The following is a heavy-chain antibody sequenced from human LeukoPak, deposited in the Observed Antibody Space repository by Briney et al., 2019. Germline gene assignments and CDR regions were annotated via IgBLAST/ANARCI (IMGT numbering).Heavy chain of an antibody. CDR2: IYYSGGA. V-gene: IGHV4-39*07. CDR1: GDSPRKSTFY. Sequence: SETLSLTCTVSGDSPRKSTFYWVWIRQPPGKGLEWIGSIYYSGGADYNPSLQSRVTISVDTSKNEFSLKVRSVTAADTAVYFCARTHCEGDCFSAIRYWGQGTPVTVSS. CDR3: ARTHCEGDCFSAIRY. D-gene: IGHD2-21*02. J-gene: IGHJ4*02.